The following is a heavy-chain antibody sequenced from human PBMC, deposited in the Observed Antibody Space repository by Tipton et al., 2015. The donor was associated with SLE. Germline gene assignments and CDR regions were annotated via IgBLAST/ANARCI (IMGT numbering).Heavy chain of an antibody. V-gene: IGHV3-23*01. Sequence: SLRLSCAASGFTFNIYAMSWVRQAPGKGLEWVSVITGSGDGTNYADSVKGRFTVSRDNSKNTLTLQMNSLRVEDTAVYYCAKALIPLDYYYYGMDVWGQGTTVTVSS. CDR3: AKALIPLDYYYYGMDV. CDR1: GFTFNIYA. J-gene: IGHJ6*02. CDR2: ITGSGDGT.